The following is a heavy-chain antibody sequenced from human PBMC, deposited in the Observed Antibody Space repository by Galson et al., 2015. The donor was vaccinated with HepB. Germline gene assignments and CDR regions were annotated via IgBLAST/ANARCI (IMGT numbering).Heavy chain of an antibody. D-gene: IGHD6-13*01. J-gene: IGHJ4*02. CDR3: AAGPGFAGDY. Sequence: QSGAEVKKPGESLQISCYASGYRFTSYWIAWVRQMPGKGLEWMGIIYPGDSDIRYSPSFQGQVTISADKAISTAYLKWSSLQASDTAMYYCAAGPGFAGDYWGQGTLVTVSS. V-gene: IGHV5-51*01. CDR2: IYPGDSDI. CDR1: GYRFTSYW.